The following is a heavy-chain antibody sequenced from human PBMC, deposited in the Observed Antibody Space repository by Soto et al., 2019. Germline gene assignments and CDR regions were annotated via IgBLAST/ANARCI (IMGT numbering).Heavy chain of an antibody. CDR1: GGTFSSYA. J-gene: IGHJ4*02. CDR3: ARGPHFPFDTGDLFDY. Sequence: ASVKVSCKASGGTFSSYAISWVRQAPGQGLEWMGGIIPIFGTANYAQKFQGRVTITADESTSTAYMELSSLRSEDTAVYYCARGPHFPFDTGDLFDYWGQGTLVTVSS. D-gene: IGHD3-9*01. CDR2: IIPIFGTA. V-gene: IGHV1-69*13.